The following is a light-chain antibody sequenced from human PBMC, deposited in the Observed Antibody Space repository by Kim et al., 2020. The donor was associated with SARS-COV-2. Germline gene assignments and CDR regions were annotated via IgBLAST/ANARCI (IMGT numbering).Light chain of an antibody. CDR2: GAS. CDR1: QDIRND. Sequence: ASGGDRVTITCRASQDIRNDLGWYQQSTGRAPKRLIYGASSLQSGVPSRCSGSGSGTEFTLTISSVQPEDFATYFCLQHSTYPITFGQGTRLEIK. J-gene: IGKJ5*01. CDR3: LQHSTYPIT. V-gene: IGKV1-17*01.